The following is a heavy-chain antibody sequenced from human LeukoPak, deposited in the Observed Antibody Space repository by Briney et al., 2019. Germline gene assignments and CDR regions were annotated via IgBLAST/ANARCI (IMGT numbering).Heavy chain of an antibody. CDR2: IYYSGST. Sequence: SETLSLTCTVSGGSISSYYWSWIRQPPGKGLEWIGYIYYSGSTNYNPSLKSRVTISVDTSKNQFSLKLSSVTAADTAVYYCARYSSSWGHYGYWGQGTLVTVSS. V-gene: IGHV4-59*01. CDR1: GGSISSYY. D-gene: IGHD6-13*01. CDR3: ARYSSSWGHYGY. J-gene: IGHJ4*02.